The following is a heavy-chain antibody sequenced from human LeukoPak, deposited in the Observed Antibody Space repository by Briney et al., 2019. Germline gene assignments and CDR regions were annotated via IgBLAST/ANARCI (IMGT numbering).Heavy chain of an antibody. CDR3: ATLLTMVRGVIQYYFDY. CDR1: GFTFSSYA. CDR2: IKQDGSEK. J-gene: IGHJ4*02. Sequence: GGSLRLSCAASGFTFSSYAMSWVRQAPGKGLEWVANIKQDGSEKYYVDSVKGRFTISRDNAKTSLYLQMNSLRAEDTAVYYCATLLTMVRGVIQYYFDYWGQGTLVTVSS. D-gene: IGHD3-10*01. V-gene: IGHV3-7*01.